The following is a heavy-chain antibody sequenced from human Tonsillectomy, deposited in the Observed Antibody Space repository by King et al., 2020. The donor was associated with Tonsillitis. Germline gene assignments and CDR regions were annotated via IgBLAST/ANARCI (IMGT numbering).Heavy chain of an antibody. Sequence: VTLKESGPALVKPTQTLTLTCTFSGFSLSTSGMFVVWIRQPPVNARELLWFSYLCDDEFYSKSLKTRLTLPKDTPKNQVVLTMTNMDPVDTAPYYCARISYYDSSGYSSEFDPWGQGTLVTVSS. J-gene: IGHJ5*02. V-gene: IGHV2-70*01. CDR2: SYLCDDE. D-gene: IGHD3-22*01. CDR3: ARISYYDSSGYSSEFDP. CDR1: GFSLSTSGMF.